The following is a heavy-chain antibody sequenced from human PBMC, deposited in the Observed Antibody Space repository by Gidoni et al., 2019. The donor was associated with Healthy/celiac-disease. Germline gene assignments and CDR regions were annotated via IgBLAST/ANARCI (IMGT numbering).Heavy chain of an antibody. CDR3: AKDEQQKQQLEGAFDI. CDR1: GFTFRSYG. Sequence: QVQLVVSGGGVVQPGRSLRLSCAASGFTFRSYGMHWVRQAPGKGLEWVAVISYDGSNKYYADSVKGRFTISRDNSKNTLYLQMNSLRAEDTAVYYCAKDEQQKQQLEGAFDIWGQGTMVTVSS. J-gene: IGHJ3*02. D-gene: IGHD6-13*01. CDR2: ISYDGSNK. V-gene: IGHV3-30*18.